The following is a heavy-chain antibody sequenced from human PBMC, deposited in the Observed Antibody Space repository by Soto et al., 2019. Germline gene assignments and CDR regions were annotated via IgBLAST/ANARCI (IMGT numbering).Heavy chain of an antibody. J-gene: IGHJ6*02. CDR3: TRHGKMTTVTTFYYYYGMDV. D-gene: IGHD4-17*01. CDR1: GFTFSGSA. Sequence: GGSLRLSCAASGFTFSGSAMHWVRQASGKGLEWVGRIRSKANSYATAYAASVKGRFTISRDDSKNTAYLQMNSLKTEDTAVYYCTRHGKMTTVTTFYYYYGMDVWGQGTTVTVSS. CDR2: IRSKANSYAT. V-gene: IGHV3-73*01.